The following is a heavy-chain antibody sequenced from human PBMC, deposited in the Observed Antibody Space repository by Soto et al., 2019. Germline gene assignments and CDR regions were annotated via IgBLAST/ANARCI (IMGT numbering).Heavy chain of an antibody. CDR3: ARIQVPGSLYYGMDV. CDR2: IDPSDSYT. V-gene: IGHV5-10-1*01. D-gene: IGHD2-15*01. J-gene: IGHJ6*02. Sequence: GESLKIPCNGSGYSFTSYWISRVRQVPGKGLEWRGRIDPSDSYTNYSPSFQGHVTISADKSISTAYLQWSSLKASDTAMYYCARIQVPGSLYYGMDVWGQGTTVTVSS. CDR1: GYSFTSYW.